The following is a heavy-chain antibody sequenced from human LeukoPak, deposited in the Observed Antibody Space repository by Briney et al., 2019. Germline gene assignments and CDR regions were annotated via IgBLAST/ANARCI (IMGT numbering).Heavy chain of an antibody. CDR1: GFTFSSYA. J-gene: IGHJ4*02. CDR2: ISYDGSNK. Sequence: GGSLRLSCAASGFTFSSYAMHWVRQAPGKGLEWVAVISYDGSNKYYAESVKGRFTISRDNSKNTLYLQMNSLRVEDTAVYYCARERNYDRSGYFYYWGQGTLVIVSS. V-gene: IGHV3-30-3*01. CDR3: ARERNYDRSGYFYY. D-gene: IGHD3-22*01.